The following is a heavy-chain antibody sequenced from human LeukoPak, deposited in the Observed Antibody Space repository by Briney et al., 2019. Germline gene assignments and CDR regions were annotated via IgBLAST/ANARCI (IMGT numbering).Heavy chain of an antibody. CDR2: IIPISGTT. J-gene: IGHJ4*02. CDR3: ATYCSSANCYIWGYYFDS. CDR1: GGTFSSYA. D-gene: IGHD2-2*01. V-gene: IGHV1-69*13. Sequence: SVKVSCKASGGTFSSYAISWVRQAPGQGLEWMGGIIPISGTTNYAQKFQGRVTIIADESTSTAYMELSSLRSEDTAMYYCATYCSSANCYIWGYYFDSWGQGTLVTVSS.